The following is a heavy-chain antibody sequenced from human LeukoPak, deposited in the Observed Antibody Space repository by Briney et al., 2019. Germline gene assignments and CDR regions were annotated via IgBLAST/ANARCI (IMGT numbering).Heavy chain of an antibody. J-gene: IGHJ4*02. D-gene: IGHD5-24*01. Sequence: GESLKISCKGSEYNFRSYWIGWVRQMPGKGLGWRGIIYPGDSDIRYSPSFQGQVTISADKSINHAYLQWSSLRASDTAMYYCASLGGNGYTLDYWGQGTLVTVSS. CDR2: IYPGDSDI. CDR1: EYNFRSYW. CDR3: ASLGGNGYTLDY. V-gene: IGHV5-51*01.